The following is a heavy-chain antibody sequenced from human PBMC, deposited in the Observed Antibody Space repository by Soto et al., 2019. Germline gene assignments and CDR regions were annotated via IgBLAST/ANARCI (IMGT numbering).Heavy chain of an antibody. J-gene: IGHJ4*02. D-gene: IGHD2-21*02. CDR2: MNPNSGNT. V-gene: IGHV1-8*01. CDR3: ARDHHGDYSSDY. Sequence: ASVKVSCKPSGYTFTKNVINWVRQAPGQGLEWIGWMNPNSGNTGYAQKFKGRVTMTRSTSLGTAYIELSSLTSDDTAVYYCARDHHGDYSSDYWGQGTLVTVSS. CDR1: GYTFTKNV.